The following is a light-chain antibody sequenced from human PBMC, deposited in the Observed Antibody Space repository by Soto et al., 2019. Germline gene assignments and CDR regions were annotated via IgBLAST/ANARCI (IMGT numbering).Light chain of an antibody. CDR3: SSYAGSYTLGV. CDR1: SXDVGGYNY. CDR2: DVT. J-gene: IGLJ1*01. Sequence: QSALTQPRSVSGSPGQSVTISCTGTSXDVGGYNYVSWYQQHPGKAPKLMIYDVTTRPSGVPDRFSGSKSGNMASLTISGLQAEDEADYYCSSYAGSYTLGVFGTGTKVTVL. V-gene: IGLV2-11*01.